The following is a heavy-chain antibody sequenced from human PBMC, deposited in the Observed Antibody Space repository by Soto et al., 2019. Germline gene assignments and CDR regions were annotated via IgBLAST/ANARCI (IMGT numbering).Heavy chain of an antibody. V-gene: IGHV3-23*01. Sequence: GGSLRLSCAASGFAFSSYAMSWVRQAPGKGLEWVSAISGSGGSTYYADSVKGRFTISRDNSKNTLYLQMNSLRAEDTAVYYCAKEGEYSSGWDNFDYWGQGSLDTVSS. CDR1: GFAFSSYA. J-gene: IGHJ4*02. D-gene: IGHD6-19*01. CDR2: ISGSGGST. CDR3: AKEGEYSSGWDNFDY.